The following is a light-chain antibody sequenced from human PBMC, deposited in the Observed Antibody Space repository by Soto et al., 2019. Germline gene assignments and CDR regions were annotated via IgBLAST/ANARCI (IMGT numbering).Light chain of an antibody. CDR1: QSVSSS. CDR3: QQYNNWPRT. Sequence: EIVMTQSPDTLSVSPGERATLSCRASQSVSSSLAWYQHKPGQAPRLLIYGASTRATGIPTRFSGSGSGTEFTLTISSLQSEDFAVYYWQQYNNWPRTFGQGTKVEIK. V-gene: IGKV3-15*01. CDR2: GAS. J-gene: IGKJ1*01.